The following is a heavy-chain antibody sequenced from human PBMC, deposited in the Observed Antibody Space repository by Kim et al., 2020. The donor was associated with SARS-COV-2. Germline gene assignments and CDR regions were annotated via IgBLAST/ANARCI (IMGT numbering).Heavy chain of an antibody. CDR2: IIPILGIT. D-gene: IGHD2-15*01. Sequence: SVKVSCKASGGTFSSYTISWVRQAPGQGLEWMGGIIPILGITNYAQKFQGRVTITADKSTSTAYMELSSLRSEDTAVYYCASQPGSGGSFQDTTGPTKTNWFDPWGQGTLVTVSS. V-gene: IGHV1-69*10. CDR3: ASQPGSGGSFQDTTGPTKTNWFDP. J-gene: IGHJ5*02. CDR1: GGTFSSYT.